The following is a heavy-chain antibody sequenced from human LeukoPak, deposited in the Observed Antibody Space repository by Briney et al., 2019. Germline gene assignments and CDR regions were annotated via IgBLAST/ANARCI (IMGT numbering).Heavy chain of an antibody. V-gene: IGHV4-4*07. CDR3: TKGRGI. J-gene: IGHJ4*02. CDR1: GDSISYFY. CDR2: IYTSGST. Sequence: PSETLSLTCSVSGDSISYFYWSWIRQAAGKGLEWIGHIYTSGSTNYNPSLKSRVTISVDTSKNQFSLKLTSVTAADTAVYYCTKGRGIWGQGTLVTVSS. D-gene: IGHD3-10*01.